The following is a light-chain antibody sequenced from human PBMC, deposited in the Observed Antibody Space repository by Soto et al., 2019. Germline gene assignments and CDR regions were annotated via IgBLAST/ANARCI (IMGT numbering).Light chain of an antibody. J-gene: IGKJ4*01. Sequence: EMVVTQSPGTLSLSPGERATLSCRASQSDTNAYLTWYQQKPGQAPRLLIYGASTRATGIPDRFSGSGSGTDITLTISRVEPEDFAVYYCHPYGCPFGGGTKIEIK. CDR1: QSDTNAY. CDR2: GAS. CDR3: HPYGCP. V-gene: IGKV3-20*01.